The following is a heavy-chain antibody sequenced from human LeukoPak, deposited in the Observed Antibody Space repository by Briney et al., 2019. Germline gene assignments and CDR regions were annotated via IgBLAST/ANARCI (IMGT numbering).Heavy chain of an antibody. Sequence: GGSLRLSCAASGFTFTTYSMNWVRQAPGKGLEWVSGISWNSGSIGYADSVKGRFTISRDNAKNSLYLQMNSLRAGDMALYYCAKEGVYCSSTSCSYYFDYWGQGTLVTVSS. CDR1: GFTFTTYS. D-gene: IGHD2-2*01. V-gene: IGHV3-9*03. CDR2: ISWNSGSI. J-gene: IGHJ4*02. CDR3: AKEGVYCSSTSCSYYFDY.